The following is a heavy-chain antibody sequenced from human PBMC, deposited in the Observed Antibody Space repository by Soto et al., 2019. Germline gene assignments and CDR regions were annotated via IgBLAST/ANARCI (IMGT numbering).Heavy chain of an antibody. D-gene: IGHD3-22*01. V-gene: IGHV1-18*01. Sequence: ASVKGSCKTSGYTFTRYGISWVRQAPGQGLEWMGWISAYNGNTNYAQKLQGRVTMTTDTSTSTAYMELRSLRSDDTAVYYCALRRLRDSMDFDYWGQGTLVTVSS. CDR2: ISAYNGNT. J-gene: IGHJ4*02. CDR3: ALRRLRDSMDFDY. CDR1: GYTFTRYG.